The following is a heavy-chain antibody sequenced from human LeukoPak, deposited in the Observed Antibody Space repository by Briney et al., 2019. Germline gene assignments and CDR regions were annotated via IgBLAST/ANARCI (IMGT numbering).Heavy chain of an antibody. J-gene: IGHJ4*02. CDR1: GYTFTSYY. CDR2: INPSGGST. D-gene: IGHD3-3*01. CDR3: ARVGVFGVVSDS. V-gene: IGHV1-46*01. Sequence: ASVKVSCKASGYTFTSYYLHWVRQAPGQGLEWMGIINPSGGSTNYAQKFQGRITMTRDTSTNTVYMELSSLRSEDTAVYYCARVGVFGVVSDSWGQGILVTVSS.